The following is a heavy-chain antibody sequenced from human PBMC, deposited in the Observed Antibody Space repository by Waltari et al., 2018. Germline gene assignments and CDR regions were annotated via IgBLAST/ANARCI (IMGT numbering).Heavy chain of an antibody. CDR2: ISAYNGNT. CDR1: GYTFTSYG. D-gene: IGHD3-3*01. CDR3: ARDHVRFLEWLPDYYYYGMDV. V-gene: IGHV1-18*01. J-gene: IGHJ6*02. Sequence: QVQLVQSGAEVKKPGASVKVSCKASGYTFTSYGISWVRQAPGQGLEWMGWISAYNGNTNYAQKLQGRVTMTTDSSTSTAYMGLRGLRSDDTAVYYCARDHVRFLEWLPDYYYYGMDVWGQGTTVTVSS.